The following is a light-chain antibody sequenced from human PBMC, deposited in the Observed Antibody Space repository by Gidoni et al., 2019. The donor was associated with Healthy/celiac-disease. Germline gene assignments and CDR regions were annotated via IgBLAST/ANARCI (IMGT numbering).Light chain of an antibody. J-gene: IGKJ5*01. CDR2: GAS. Sequence: EKVLTQSPGTLSLSPGERATLSYRASQSVSSSYLAWYQQKPGQAPRLLIYGASSRATGIPDRFSGSGSGTDFTLTISRLEPEDFAVYYCQQYGSSPLTFGQGTRLEIK. CDR3: QQYGSSPLT. V-gene: IGKV3-20*01. CDR1: QSVSSSY.